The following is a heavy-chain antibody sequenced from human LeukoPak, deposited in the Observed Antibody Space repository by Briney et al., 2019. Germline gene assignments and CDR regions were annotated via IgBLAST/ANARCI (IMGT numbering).Heavy chain of an antibody. CDR2: INHSGST. D-gene: IGHD7-27*01. V-gene: IGHV4-34*01. CDR3: ARGQNWGSYFDY. J-gene: IGHJ4*02. Sequence: PSETLSLTCTVSGGAISSYYWSRIRQPPGKGLEWIGEINHSGSTNYNPSLKSRVTISVDTSKNQFSLKLSSVTAADTAVYYCARGQNWGSYFDYWGQGTLVTVSS. CDR1: GGAISSYY.